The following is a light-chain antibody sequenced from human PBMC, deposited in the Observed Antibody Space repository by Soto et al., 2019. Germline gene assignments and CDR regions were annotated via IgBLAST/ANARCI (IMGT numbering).Light chain of an antibody. Sequence: QSALTQPASVSGSPGQSITVSCTGTSRDVGNYNFVSWYQQQPGKDPQVMISDISNRPSVVYYRFSASKSGNTASLTILGLQNEVESVWCCRSYTSGSVLFGGGTKLTVL. CDR2: DIS. CDR1: SRDVGNYNF. CDR3: RSYTSGSVL. V-gene: IGLV2-14*01. J-gene: IGLJ3*02.